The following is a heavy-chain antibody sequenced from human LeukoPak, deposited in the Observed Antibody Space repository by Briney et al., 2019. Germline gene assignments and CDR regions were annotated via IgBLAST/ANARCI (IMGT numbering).Heavy chain of an antibody. Sequence: SETLSLTCTVSGGSLSSSSYYWGWVRQPPGKGLGWIGSIYYSGSTNYNPSLKSRVTISVDMSKNQFSLKLSSVTAADTAVYYCARGPSYCGGDCYYFDYWGQGTLVTVSS. CDR1: GGSLSSSSYY. J-gene: IGHJ4*02. CDR3: ARGPSYCGGDCYYFDY. D-gene: IGHD2-21*02. CDR2: IYYSGST. V-gene: IGHV4-39*07.